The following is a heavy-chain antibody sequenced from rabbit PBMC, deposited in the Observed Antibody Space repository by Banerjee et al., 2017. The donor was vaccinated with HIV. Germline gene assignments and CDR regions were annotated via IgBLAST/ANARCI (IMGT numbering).Heavy chain of an antibody. Sequence: QEQLVESGGGLVTLGGSLKLTCKASGFSLSNNHVMCWVRQAPGKGLEWIACIYAGSSGSTYYASWAKGRFTVSKTSSTTVTLQMTSLTAADTATYFCARGFTGSAGYGYGKTFNLWGPGTLVTV. CDR1: GFSLSNNHV. D-gene: IGHD6-1*01. CDR3: ARGFTGSAGYGYGKTFNL. CDR2: IYAGSSGST. V-gene: IGHV1S45*01. J-gene: IGHJ4*01.